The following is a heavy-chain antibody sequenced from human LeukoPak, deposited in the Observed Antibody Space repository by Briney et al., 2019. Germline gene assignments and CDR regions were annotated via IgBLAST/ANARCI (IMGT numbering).Heavy chain of an antibody. J-gene: IGHJ4*02. CDR2: MNPRRGSK. CDR1: GYTFTNYD. CDR3: TKGLRADF. Sequence: AAVKVSCKTSGYTFTNYDVNWVRQATGQGLDWMGWMNPRRGSKVSAQKFEGRVIMTSDNSINTAYIELTSLTSDDTAVYYCTKGLRADFWGQGTQVTVSS. V-gene: IGHV1-8*01.